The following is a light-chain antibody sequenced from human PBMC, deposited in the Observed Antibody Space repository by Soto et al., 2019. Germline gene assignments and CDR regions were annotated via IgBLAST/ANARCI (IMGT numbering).Light chain of an antibody. CDR1: SGDVGRYDL. Sequence: QAVLAHPASGSGSPVQSLSISCTGASGDVGRYDLVSWYQQHPGKAPKLIIYEVRKRPSGVSHRFSGSRSANTASLTISGLQAEDEADYYCCSYAGSDYFFGTGTKV. CDR2: EVR. J-gene: IGLJ1*01. V-gene: IGLV2-23*02. CDR3: CSYAGSDYF.